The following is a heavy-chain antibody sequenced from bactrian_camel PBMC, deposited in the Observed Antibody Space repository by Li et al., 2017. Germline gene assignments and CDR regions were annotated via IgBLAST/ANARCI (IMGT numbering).Heavy chain of an antibody. CDR2: IFFSGSA. D-gene: IGHD4*01. V-gene: IGHV3S9*01. J-gene: IGHJ4*01. CDR1: GYTKSRYC. CDR3: AAERTPHCKAAFQGLGLILAFTI. Sequence: HVQLVESGGGSVQTGGPLRLSCVASGYTKSRYCMGWFRQAPGKEREGVAGIFFSGSAWFADPVKGRFTISQDSARSTVYLQMDDLKPDDTAMYYCAAERTPHCKAAFQGLGLILAFTIGGQGTQVTVS.